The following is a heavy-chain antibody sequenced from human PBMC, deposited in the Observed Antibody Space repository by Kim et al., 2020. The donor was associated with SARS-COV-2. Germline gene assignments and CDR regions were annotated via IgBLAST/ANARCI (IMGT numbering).Heavy chain of an antibody. J-gene: IGHJ4*02. V-gene: IGHV3-15*01. Sequence: GGSRRLSCAASGFTFSNAWMSWVRQAPGKGLEWVGRIKIKTDGGTTDYAAPVKGRFTISRDDSKNTLYLQMNSLKTEDTAVYYCTTGRWTGDLNFWGQGTLVTVSS. CDR2: IKIKTDGGTT. CDR1: GFTFSNAW. CDR3: TTGRWTGDLNF. D-gene: IGHD7-27*01.